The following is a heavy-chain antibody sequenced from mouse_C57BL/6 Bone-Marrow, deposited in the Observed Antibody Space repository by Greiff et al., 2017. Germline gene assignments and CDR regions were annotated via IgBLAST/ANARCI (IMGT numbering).Heavy chain of an antibody. CDR1: GFTFSSYG. V-gene: IGHV5-6*01. D-gene: IGHD2-4*01. Sequence: EVKLMESGGDLVKPGGSLKLSCAASGFTFSSYGMSWVRQTPDRRLAWVATLSSGGSYTSYPDSVKGRFTISRDNAKNTLYLQLSSLKSENTAMYYSARHTMITAWFAYWGQGTLVTVSA. CDR3: ARHTMITAWFAY. CDR2: LSSGGSYT. J-gene: IGHJ3*01.